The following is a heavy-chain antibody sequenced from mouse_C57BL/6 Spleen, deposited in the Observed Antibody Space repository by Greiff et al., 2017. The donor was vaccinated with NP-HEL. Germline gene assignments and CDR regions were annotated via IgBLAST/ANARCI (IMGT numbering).Heavy chain of an antibody. V-gene: IGHV5-17*01. Sequence: EVKLMESGGGLVKPGGSLKLSCAASGFTFSDYGMHWVRQAPEKGLEWVAYISSGSSTIYYADKVKGRFTISIDNAKNTLFLQMTSLRSEDTAMYDCARGYYKGYAMDYWGQGTSVTVSS. CDR2: ISSGSSTI. D-gene: IGHD1-1*01. J-gene: IGHJ4*01. CDR1: GFTFSDYG. CDR3: ARGYYKGYAMDY.